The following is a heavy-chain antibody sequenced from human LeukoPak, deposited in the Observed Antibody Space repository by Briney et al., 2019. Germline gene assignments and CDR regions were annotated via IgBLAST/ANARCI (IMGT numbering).Heavy chain of an antibody. CDR1: GFTFDDYA. D-gene: IGHD6-19*01. CDR2: ISGDGGST. Sequence: GGSLRLSCAASGFTFDDYAMHWVRQAPGKGLEWVSLISGDGGSTYYADSVKGRFTISRDNSKNSLYLQMNSLRTEDTALYYCAKGRRVAGTFQNWFDPWGQGTLVTVSS. CDR3: AKGRRVAGTFQNWFDP. J-gene: IGHJ5*02. V-gene: IGHV3-43*02.